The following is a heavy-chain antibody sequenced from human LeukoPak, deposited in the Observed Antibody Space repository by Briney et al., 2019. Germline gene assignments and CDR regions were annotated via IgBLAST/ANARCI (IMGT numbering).Heavy chain of an antibody. V-gene: IGHV4-59*01. CDR3: ASADIYDFWSGYLL. J-gene: IGHJ4*02. CDR1: GGSISSYY. Sequence: SETLSLTCTVSGGSISSYYWSWIRQPPGKGLEWIGYIYYSGSTNYNPSLKSRVTISVDTSKNQFSLKLSSVTAADTAVYYCASADIYDFWSGYLLWGQGTLVTVSS. D-gene: IGHD3-3*01. CDR2: IYYSGST.